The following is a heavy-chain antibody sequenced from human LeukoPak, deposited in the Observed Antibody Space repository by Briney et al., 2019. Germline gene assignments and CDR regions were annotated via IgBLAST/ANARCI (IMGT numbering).Heavy chain of an antibody. CDR3: AREWGLESSGYYYAY. Sequence: ASVKVSCKASGGTFSRLTISWVRQAPGQGFEWMGGITPIFGTANFAQKFQGRASITADESTSTAFMELSSLRSEDTAVYYCAREWGLESSGYYYAYWGQGTLVTVSS. J-gene: IGHJ4*02. CDR1: GGTFSRLT. V-gene: IGHV1-69*13. CDR2: ITPIFGTA. D-gene: IGHD3-22*01.